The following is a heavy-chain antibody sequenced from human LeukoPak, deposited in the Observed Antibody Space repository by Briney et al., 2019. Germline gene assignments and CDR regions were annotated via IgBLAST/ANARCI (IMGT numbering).Heavy chain of an antibody. D-gene: IGHD5-24*01. CDR2: ISAYNGNT. CDR3: ASLKTDGYFDY. V-gene: IGHV1-18*01. Sequence: ASVKVSCKASGYTFSSYGISWVRQAPGQGLEWMGWISAYNGNTNYAQKFRGRVTMTTDTSTSTAYMELRSLRSDDTAVYYCASLKTDGYFDYWGQGSLVTVSS. CDR1: GYTFSSYG. J-gene: IGHJ4*02.